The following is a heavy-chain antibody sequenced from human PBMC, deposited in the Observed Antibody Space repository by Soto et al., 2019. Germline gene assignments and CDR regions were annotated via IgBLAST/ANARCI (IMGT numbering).Heavy chain of an antibody. D-gene: IGHD3-16*01. Sequence: QVQLVQSGAEVKKPGSSVEVSCKASGGTFSSYTISWVRQAPGQGLEWMGRIIPILGIANYAQKFQGRVTITADKSTSTAYMELSSLRSEDTAVYYCATLGEMATNDYWGQGTLVTVSS. J-gene: IGHJ4*02. CDR2: IIPILGIA. V-gene: IGHV1-69*02. CDR3: ATLGEMATNDY. CDR1: GGTFSSYT.